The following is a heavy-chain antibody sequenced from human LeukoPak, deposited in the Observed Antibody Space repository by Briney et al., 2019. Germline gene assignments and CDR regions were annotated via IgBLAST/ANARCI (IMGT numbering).Heavy chain of an antibody. Sequence: SVKVSCKASGGTFSSYAISWVRQAPGQGLEWMGGIIPIFGTANYAQKFQGRVTITTDESTSTAYMELSSLRSDDTAMYYCARVVDGYYYMDVWGKGTTVTVSS. CDR1: GGTFSSYA. J-gene: IGHJ6*03. D-gene: IGHD5-24*01. CDR2: IIPIFGTA. V-gene: IGHV1-69*05. CDR3: ARVVDGYYYMDV.